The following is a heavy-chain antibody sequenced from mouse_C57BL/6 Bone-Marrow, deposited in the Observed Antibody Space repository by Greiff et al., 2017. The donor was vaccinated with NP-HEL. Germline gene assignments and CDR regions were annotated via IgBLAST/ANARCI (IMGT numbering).Heavy chain of an antibody. Sequence: VKLQQSGPELVKPGASVKISCKASGYSFTSYYIHWVKQRPGQGLEWIGWIYPGSGNTKYNEKFKGKATLTADTSSSTAYMQLSSLTSEDSAVYYCARSRAYAMDYWGQGTSVTVSS. CDR1: GYSFTSYY. CDR3: ARSRAYAMDY. CDR2: IYPGSGNT. D-gene: IGHD3-3*01. V-gene: IGHV1-66*01. J-gene: IGHJ4*01.